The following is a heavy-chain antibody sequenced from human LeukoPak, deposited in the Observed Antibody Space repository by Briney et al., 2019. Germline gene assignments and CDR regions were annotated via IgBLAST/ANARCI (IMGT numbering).Heavy chain of an antibody. V-gene: IGHV4-39*01. D-gene: IGHD5-24*01. CDR1: GGSISSSSYS. J-gene: IGHJ4*02. Sequence: KPSETLSLTCTVSGGSISSSSYSWTWIRQPPGKGLEWIGSIHYDGNTYYKPSLKSRVTISVDTSKIQFSLRLSSATAADMATYYCARHSLNNYGYYYWGQGTLVTVSS. CDR3: ARHSLNNYGYYY. CDR2: IHYDGNT.